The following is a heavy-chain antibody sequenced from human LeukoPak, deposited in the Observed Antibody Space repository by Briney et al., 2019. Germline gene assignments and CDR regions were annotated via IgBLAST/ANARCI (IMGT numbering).Heavy chain of an antibody. J-gene: IGHJ4*02. V-gene: IGHV3-7*01. CDR1: GFTFSSYW. CDR3: VGYGGNSF. CDR2: IKQDGSEK. Sequence: PGGSLRLSCAASGFTFSSYWMSWVRQAPGKGLEWVADIKQDGSEKYYVDSVKGRFTISRDNAKNTLYLQMNTLRAEDTAVYYCVGYGGNSFWGQGTLVTVSS. D-gene: IGHD4-23*01.